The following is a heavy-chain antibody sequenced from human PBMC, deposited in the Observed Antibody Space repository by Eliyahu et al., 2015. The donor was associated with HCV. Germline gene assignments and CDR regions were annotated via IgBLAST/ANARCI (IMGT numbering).Heavy chain of an antibody. V-gene: IGHV3-23*01. CDR2: ISGSGDST. J-gene: IGHJ4*02. CDR1: GXXFTGF. CDR3: AKALGDGTGRVYFDY. Sequence: EVQLLESGGGLGQPGGSLRLSXAASGXXFTGFWAWXRQAPGKGLEWXXAISGSGDSTHYADSVKGRFTISRDNSKNTLYLQMNRLRAEDSAVYFCAKALGDGTGRVYFDYWGQGTLVTVSS. D-gene: IGHD2-21*01.